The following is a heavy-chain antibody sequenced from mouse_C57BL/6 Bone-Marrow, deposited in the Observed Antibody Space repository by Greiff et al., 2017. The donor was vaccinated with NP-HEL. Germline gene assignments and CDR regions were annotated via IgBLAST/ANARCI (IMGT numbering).Heavy chain of an antibody. Sequence: VQLQQSGAELVRPGTSVKVSCKASGYAFTNYLIEWVKQRPGQGLEWIGVINPGSGGTNYNEKFKGKATLTADKSSSTAYMQLSSLTSEDSAVYFCARSTPGLRFRDYWGQGTTLTVSS. D-gene: IGHD2-2*01. J-gene: IGHJ2*01. CDR2: INPGSGGT. V-gene: IGHV1-54*01. CDR3: ARSTPGLRFRDY. CDR1: GYAFTNYL.